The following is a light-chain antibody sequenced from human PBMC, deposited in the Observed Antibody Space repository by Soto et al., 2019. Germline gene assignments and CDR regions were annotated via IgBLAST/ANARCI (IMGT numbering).Light chain of an antibody. J-gene: IGLJ2*01. CDR2: VNS. CDR1: SSNIGAGYD. Sequence: QSVLTQPPSVSGAPGQRVTISCTGSSSNIGAGYDVHWYQQLPGTAPKLLIYVNSNRPSGVPDRFSGSKSGTSAPLAITGLQAEDEADYYCQSYDSSLSTSNVVFGGGTKLTVL. CDR3: QSYDSSLSTSNVV. V-gene: IGLV1-40*01.